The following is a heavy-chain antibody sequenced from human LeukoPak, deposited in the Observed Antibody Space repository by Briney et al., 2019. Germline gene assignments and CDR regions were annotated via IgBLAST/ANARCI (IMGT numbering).Heavy chain of an antibody. J-gene: IGHJ4*02. D-gene: IGHD3-22*01. V-gene: IGHV1-2*02. CDR3: ATPPIPDSSGRGGDS. Sequence: RASVKVSCKASGYTFTAYYVHWVRQAPGQGLAWMGWINPNSGGTNYAQKFQGRVTMTRDTSISTAYMDLSSLRSDDTAVYYCATPPIPDSSGRGGDSWGQGTLVTVSS. CDR1: GYTFTAYY. CDR2: INPNSGGT.